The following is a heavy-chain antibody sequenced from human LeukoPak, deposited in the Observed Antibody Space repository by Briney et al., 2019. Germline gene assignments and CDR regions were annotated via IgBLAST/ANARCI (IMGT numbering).Heavy chain of an antibody. CDR2: IYSSSRFI. J-gene: IGHJ4*02. V-gene: IGHV3-21*01. D-gene: IGHD5-24*01. CDR1: GFTFGSYT. Sequence: GGSLRLSCAASGFTFGSYTMDWVRQAPGKGLEWVSSIYSSSRFIYYADSVKGRFTISRDNARNSLFLQMNSLRAEDTAVYYCARGGGSRDGLTTNLDYWGQGTLVTVSS. CDR3: ARGGGSRDGLTTNLDY.